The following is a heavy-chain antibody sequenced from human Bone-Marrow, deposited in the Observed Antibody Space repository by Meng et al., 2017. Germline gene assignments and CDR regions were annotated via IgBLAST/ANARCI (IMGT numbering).Heavy chain of an antibody. J-gene: IGHJ3*02. CDR3: ARPRRSGWVNDALDI. CDR1: GFTFSGYW. D-gene: IGHD6-19*01. V-gene: IGHV3-74*03. CDR2: INSDGSST. Sequence: GESLKISCAASGFTFSGYWMHWVRQAPGKGLVWVSRINSDGSSTTYADSVKGRFTISRDNAKNTLYLQMNSLRAEDTAVYYCARPRRSGWVNDALDIWGQGTMVTVSS.